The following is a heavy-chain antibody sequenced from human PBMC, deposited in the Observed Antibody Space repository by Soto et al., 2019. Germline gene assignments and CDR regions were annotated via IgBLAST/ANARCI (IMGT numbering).Heavy chain of an antibody. CDR2: ISYDGSNK. D-gene: IGHD6-13*01. Sequence: GGSLRLSCAASGFTFSSYAMHWVRQAPRKGLEWVAVISYDGSNKYYADSVKGRFTISRDNSKNTLYLQMNSLRAEDTAVYYCARDWGWYSSSWYIFDYWGQGTLVTVSS. CDR1: GFTFSSYA. J-gene: IGHJ4*02. CDR3: ARDWGWYSSSWYIFDY. V-gene: IGHV3-30-3*01.